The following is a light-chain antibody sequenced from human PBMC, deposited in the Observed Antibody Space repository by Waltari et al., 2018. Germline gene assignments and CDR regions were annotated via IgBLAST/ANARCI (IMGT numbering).Light chain of an antibody. V-gene: IGLV2-14*03. Sequence: QSALTQPASVSGSPGQSITISCYGTSSDIGFYNYVSWYQHHPGKAPKLMIYDVSQRPSGVSDRFSGSKSGNTASLTISGLPAEDEADYYCNSYTGSSSWVFGGGTKVTVL. CDR3: NSYTGSSSWV. CDR1: SSDIGFYNY. CDR2: DVS. J-gene: IGLJ3*02.